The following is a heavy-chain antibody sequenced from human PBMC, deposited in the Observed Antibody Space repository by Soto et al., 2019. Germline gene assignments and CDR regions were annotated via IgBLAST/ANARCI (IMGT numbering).Heavy chain of an antibody. CDR2: MNPNSGNT. V-gene: IGHV1-8*01. CDR1: GYTFTSYD. J-gene: IGHJ5*02. D-gene: IGHD6-13*01. Sequence: QVQLVQSGAEVKKPGASVKVSCKASGYTFTSYDINWVRQATGQGLEWMGWMNPNSGNTGYAQKFQGRVTMTRNTSISTAYMELRSLRSEDTAVYYCARGRGELVEIRANWFDPWGQGTLVTVSS. CDR3: ARGRGELVEIRANWFDP.